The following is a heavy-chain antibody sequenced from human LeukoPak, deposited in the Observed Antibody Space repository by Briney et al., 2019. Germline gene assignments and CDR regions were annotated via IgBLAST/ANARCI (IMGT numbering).Heavy chain of an antibody. CDR2: ICPDGTVT. V-gene: IGHV3-74*01. J-gene: IGHJ4*02. D-gene: IGHD5-12*01. Sequence: QPGGSLRLSCAASGFTFSTYCMHWVRQAPGKGPMWVSRICPDGTVTNYADSVKARFIISRDNARNTVYLQMNSLRVEDTAVYYCVKGNGGYEYWGQGTLVTVSS. CDR3: VKGNGGYEY. CDR1: GFTFSTYC.